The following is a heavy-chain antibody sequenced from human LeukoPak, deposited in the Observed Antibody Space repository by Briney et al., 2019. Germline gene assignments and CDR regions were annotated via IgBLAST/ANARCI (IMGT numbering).Heavy chain of an antibody. CDR1: GYTFTGYY. V-gene: IGHV1-2*02. CDR3: ARGSAAAGTASV. D-gene: IGHD6-13*01. Sequence: ASVKVSCKASGYTFTGYYMHWVRQVPGQGLEWMGWINPNSGGTNYAQKFQGRVTMTRDTSISTAYMELSRLRSDDTAVYYCARGSAAAGTASVWGQGTLVTVSS. CDR2: INPNSGGT. J-gene: IGHJ4*02.